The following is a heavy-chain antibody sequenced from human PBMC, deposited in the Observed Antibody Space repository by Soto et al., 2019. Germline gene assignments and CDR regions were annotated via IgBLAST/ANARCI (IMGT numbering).Heavy chain of an antibody. V-gene: IGHV3-23*01. CDR3: ARSLEDYSTNNFYDP. Sequence: GSLRLSCVTSGFDFKTYAMTWIRHIPGKGLQWVSTISQTGGTSYYVDSVRGRFTISRDNSDNVLFLQMDALRIEDTAMYYCARSLEDYSTNNFYDPWGQGTLVTVSS. CDR1: GFDFKTYA. J-gene: IGHJ1*01. D-gene: IGHD3-3*01. CDR2: ISQTGGTS.